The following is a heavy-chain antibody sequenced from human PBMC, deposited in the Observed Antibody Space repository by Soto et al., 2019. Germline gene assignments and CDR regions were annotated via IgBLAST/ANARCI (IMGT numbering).Heavy chain of an antibody. CDR2: INPYVGDT. CDR1: GYTFTAYY. Sequence: ASVKVSCKASGYTFTAYYLHWFRQAPGQGPEWMGWINPYVGDTKYAQKFQGRVTMTRDTSIDTAYMELTRLISDDTAMYYCARGPSHGAFDYWGQGTLVTVSS. D-gene: IGHD5-18*01. J-gene: IGHJ4*02. CDR3: ARGPSHGAFDY. V-gene: IGHV1-2*02.